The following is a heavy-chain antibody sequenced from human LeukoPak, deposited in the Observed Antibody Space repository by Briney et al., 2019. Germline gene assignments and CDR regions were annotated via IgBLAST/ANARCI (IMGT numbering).Heavy chain of an antibody. J-gene: IGHJ4*02. Sequence: ASVKVSCKATSRISWVRQAPGQGLEWMGWIGTYGGDTYYAQKFQGRITVTTDTSTSTVYMELSSLRSEDTAVYYCARRSSGWSGVDYWGQGTLVTVSS. D-gene: IGHD6-19*01. CDR3: ARRSSGWSGVDY. CDR1: TSR. CDR2: IGTYGGDT. V-gene: IGHV1-18*01.